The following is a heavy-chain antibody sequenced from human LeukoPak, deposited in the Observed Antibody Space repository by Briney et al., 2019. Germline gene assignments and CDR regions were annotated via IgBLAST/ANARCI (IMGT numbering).Heavy chain of an antibody. D-gene: IGHD3-22*01. CDR3: ARYYYDSSGYYSDY. CDR1: GGSISSHY. Sequence: KPSETLSLTCTVSGGSISSHYWSWIRQPPGKGLEWIGYIYYSGSTNYNPSLKSRVTISVDTSKDQFSLKLSSATAADTAVYYCARYYYDSSGYYSDYWGQGTLVTVSS. J-gene: IGHJ4*02. V-gene: IGHV4-59*11. CDR2: IYYSGST.